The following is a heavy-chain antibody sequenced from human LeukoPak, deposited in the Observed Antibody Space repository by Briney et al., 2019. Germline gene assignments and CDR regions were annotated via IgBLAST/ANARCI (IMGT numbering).Heavy chain of an antibody. CDR3: ARSLRGIAAAKGDY. V-gene: IGHV4-34*01. CDR1: GGSFSGYY. J-gene: IGHJ4*02. D-gene: IGHD6-13*01. CDR2: INHSGST. Sequence: SETLSLTCAAYGGSFSGYYWSWIRQPPGKGLEWIGEINHSGSTNYNPSLKSRVTISVDTSKNQFSLKLSSVTAADTAVYYCARSLRGIAAAKGDYWGQGTLVTVSS.